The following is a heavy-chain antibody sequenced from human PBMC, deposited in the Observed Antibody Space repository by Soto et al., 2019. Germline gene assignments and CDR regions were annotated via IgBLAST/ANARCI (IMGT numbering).Heavy chain of an antibody. CDR2: IYYGGST. Sequence: PSETLSLTCTVSGGSISSGGYYWSWIRQHPGKGLEWIGYIYYGGSTYYNPSLKSRATISGDTSKNQFSLKLSSVTAADTAVYYCARGGYYYETSGQFAYDYWPQGTLVTAPS. J-gene: IGHJ4*01. CDR3: ARGGYYYETSGQFAYDY. CDR1: GGSISSGGYY. V-gene: IGHV4-31*03. D-gene: IGHD3-22*01.